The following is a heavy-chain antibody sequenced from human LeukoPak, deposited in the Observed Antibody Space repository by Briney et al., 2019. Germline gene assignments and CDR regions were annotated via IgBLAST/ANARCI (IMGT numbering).Heavy chain of an antibody. D-gene: IGHD6-19*01. Sequence: GGSLRLSCAASGFTFSDHYMDWVRQAPGKGLEWVGRTRNKANSYTTEYAASVKGRFTISRADSENSLYLQMNSLRAEDTAVYYCARVESSGWYQFDYWGQGTLVTVSS. V-gene: IGHV3-72*01. CDR2: TRNKANSYTT. CDR3: ARVESSGWYQFDY. CDR1: GFTFSDHY. J-gene: IGHJ4*02.